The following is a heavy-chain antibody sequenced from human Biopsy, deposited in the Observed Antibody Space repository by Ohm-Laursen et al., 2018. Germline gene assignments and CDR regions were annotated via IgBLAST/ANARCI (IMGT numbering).Heavy chain of an antibody. CDR3: ARDSGILNYGNFKYYHYYGMDV. Sequence: GTLSLTCTVSGGSISSGGSYWSWIRQRPGKGLEWIGHIYYSVMTNYNPSPQSRVSISVGTSRNQVSLTLSSVTAADTAVYYCARDSGILNYGNFKYYHYYGMDVWGQGTKVTVSS. CDR2: IYYSVMT. J-gene: IGHJ6*02. V-gene: IGHV4-61*08. D-gene: IGHD4-11*01. CDR1: GGSISSGGSY.